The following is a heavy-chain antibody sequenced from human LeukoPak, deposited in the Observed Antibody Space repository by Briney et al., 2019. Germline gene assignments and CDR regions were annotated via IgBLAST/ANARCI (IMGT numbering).Heavy chain of an antibody. CDR3: ARRRYNYDY. CDR2: IYYSGNT. V-gene: IGHV4-59*01. D-gene: IGHD5-18*01. J-gene: IGHJ4*02. Sequence: SETLSLTCTVSGGSISSYYWSWIRQPPGKGLEWIGYIYYSGNTIYNPSLKSRVIISIDTSKNQFSLKLSSVTAADTAVYYCARRRYNYDYWGQGTLVTVSS. CDR1: GGSISSYY.